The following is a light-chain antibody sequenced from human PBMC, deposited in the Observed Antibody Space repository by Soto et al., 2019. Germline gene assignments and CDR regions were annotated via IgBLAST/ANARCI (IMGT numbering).Light chain of an antibody. CDR3: HQHGGSPET. CDR2: GAS. CDR1: QSISDT. V-gene: IGKV3-15*01. J-gene: IGKJ1*01. Sequence: EIVMTQSPATLSVSPGGRATLSCRASQSISDTLAWYQQKPGQAPRLLIHGASTRAPGFPDRFIGSGSGTEFILTISRLEPDDFAIYHCHQHGGSPETFGQGTKVDIK.